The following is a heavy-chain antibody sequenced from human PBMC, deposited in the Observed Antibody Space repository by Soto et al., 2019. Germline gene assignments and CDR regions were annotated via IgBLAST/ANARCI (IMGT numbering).Heavy chain of an antibody. V-gene: IGHV4-34*01. Sequence: QVRLQPWGAGLLKPSETLSRTCAVYGGSLSGYSWSWIRQPPGRGLEWIGEINHSGSTNYSPSLKIRVTISVDTPKNQFSLNLTSVTAADTAVYYCAKVFGGRLYGPGSEDFDDGGQGILVTVSS. CDR3: AKVFGGRLYGPGSEDFDD. CDR2: INHSGST. CDR1: GGSLSGYS. D-gene: IGHD3-10*01. J-gene: IGHJ4*02.